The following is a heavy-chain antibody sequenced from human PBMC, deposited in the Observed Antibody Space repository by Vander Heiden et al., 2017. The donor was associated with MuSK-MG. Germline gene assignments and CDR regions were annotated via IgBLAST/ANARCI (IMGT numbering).Heavy chain of an antibody. CDR1: GGSFSGYY. D-gene: IGHD2-2*01. J-gene: IGHJ6*03. V-gene: IGHV4-34*01. CDR2: INHSGST. CDR3: ARGLVVPADYYYYMDV. Sequence: QVQLQQWGAGLLKPSETLSLTCAVYGGSFSGYYWSWIRQPPGKGLEWIGEINHSGSTNYNPSLKSRVTISVDTSKNQFSLKLSSVTAADTAVYYCARGLVVPADYYYYMDVWGKGTTVTVSS.